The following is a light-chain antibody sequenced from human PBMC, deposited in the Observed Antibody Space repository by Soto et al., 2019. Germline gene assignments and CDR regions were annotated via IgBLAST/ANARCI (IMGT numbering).Light chain of an antibody. CDR2: EVS. CDR3: SSYTGSSINTVV. J-gene: IGLJ2*01. Sequence: QSVLTQPASVSGSPGQSITISCTGTSSDVGKYNYVSWYQQHPAKAPKLMIFEVSNRPSGVSNRLSGSKSGNTASLTISGLQAEDEAEYYCSSYTGSSINTVVFGGGTKVTVL. V-gene: IGLV2-14*01. CDR1: SSDVGKYNY.